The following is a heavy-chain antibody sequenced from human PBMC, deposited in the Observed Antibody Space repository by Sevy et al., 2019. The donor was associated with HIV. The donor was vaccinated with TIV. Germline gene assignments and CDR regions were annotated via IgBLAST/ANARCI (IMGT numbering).Heavy chain of an antibody. CDR1: GFTFSSYW. Sequence: GGSLRLSCAASGFTFSSYWMSWVRQAPGKGLEWVANIKQDGSEKYYVDSVKGRFTISRDNAKNSLYLQMNSLRAEDTAVYYCASSVRNYYDRSDHAFDIWGQGTMVTVSS. CDR3: ASSVRNYYDRSDHAFDI. J-gene: IGHJ3*02. V-gene: IGHV3-7*01. CDR2: IKQDGSEK. D-gene: IGHD3-22*01.